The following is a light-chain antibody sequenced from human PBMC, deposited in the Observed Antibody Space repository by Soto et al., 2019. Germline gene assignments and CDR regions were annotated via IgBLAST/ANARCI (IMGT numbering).Light chain of an antibody. CDR3: QQYNSYSSGT. CDR1: QSISTW. CDR2: KAS. J-gene: IGKJ1*01. V-gene: IGKV1-5*03. Sequence: DIQMTQSPSTLSASVGDRVTITCRASQSISTWLAWYQQKPGKAPNLLIYKASSLESGFPSRFSGSGSGTEFTLTISSLQPDDFATYYCQQYNSYSSGTFGQGTKVEIK.